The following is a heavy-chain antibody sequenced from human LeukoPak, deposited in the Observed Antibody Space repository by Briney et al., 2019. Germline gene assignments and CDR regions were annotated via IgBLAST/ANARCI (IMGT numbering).Heavy chain of an antibody. J-gene: IGHJ4*02. CDR3: AKVPYGSGSYSTLDY. Sequence: GGSLRLSCAASGFTFSSDAMSWVRQAPGKGLEWVLGISGSGGDTHYADSVKGRFTISRDNSKNTLYLQMNSLRVEDTAVYYCAKVPYGSGSYSTLDYWGQGTLVTVSS. V-gene: IGHV3-23*01. CDR1: GFTFSSDA. D-gene: IGHD3-10*01. CDR2: ISGSGGDT.